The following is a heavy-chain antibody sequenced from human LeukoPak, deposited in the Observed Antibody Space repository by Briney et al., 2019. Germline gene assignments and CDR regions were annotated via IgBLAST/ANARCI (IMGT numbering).Heavy chain of an antibody. J-gene: IGHJ6*02. D-gene: IGHD1-14*01. CDR2: INSDGSST. CDR3: ATGQGHGMDV. Sequence: GGSLRLSCAASGFTFSSYWMHWVRHAPGQGLVWVSRINSDGSSTSYADSVKGRFTISGDNAKNTLYLQMNSLRAEDTAVYYCATGQGHGMDVWGQGTTVTVSS. V-gene: IGHV3-74*01. CDR1: GFTFSSYW.